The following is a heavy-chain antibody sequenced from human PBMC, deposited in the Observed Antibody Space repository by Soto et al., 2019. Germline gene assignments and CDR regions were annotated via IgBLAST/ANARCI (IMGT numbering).Heavy chain of an antibody. D-gene: IGHD3-10*01. Sequence: AASVKVSCKASGGTFINYAFSWVRQAPGEGLEWVGGIIPILGTTNYAQRFQGRVTITADKSTSTAYMELSSLKSDDTAVYYCARGSPYGSXSYEFIPHYYYYYGIDVWGQGTTVTVSS. CDR1: GGTFINYA. CDR2: IIPILGTT. V-gene: IGHV1-69*06. CDR3: ARGSPYGSXSYEFIPHYYYYYGIDV. J-gene: IGHJ6*02.